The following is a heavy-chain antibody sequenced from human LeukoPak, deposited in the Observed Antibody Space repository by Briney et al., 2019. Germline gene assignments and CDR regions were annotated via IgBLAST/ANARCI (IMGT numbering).Heavy chain of an antibody. CDR2: INPNSGGT. J-gene: IGHJ4*02. D-gene: IGHD1-26*01. Sequence: ASVKVSCKASGYTFTGYYMHWVRQAPGQGLEWMGWINPNSGGTNYAQKFQGRVTMTEDTSTDTAYMELSSLRSEDTAVYYCATDLVGAQYYFDYWGQGTLVTVSS. CDR1: GYTFTGYY. V-gene: IGHV1-2*02. CDR3: ATDLVGAQYYFDY.